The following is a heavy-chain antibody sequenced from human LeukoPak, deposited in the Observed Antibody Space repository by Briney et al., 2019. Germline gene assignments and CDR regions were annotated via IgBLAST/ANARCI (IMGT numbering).Heavy chain of an antibody. Sequence: SVKVSCKASGYSFTSYVISWVRQAPGQGLDGMGWISGYNGNTKHAQKFQGRVTMTTDTSTTTAYMELRYLRSDDTAVYYCARDSSSSWYGDEDYWGQGTLVTVSS. D-gene: IGHD6-13*01. V-gene: IGHV1-18*01. CDR2: ISGYNGNT. J-gene: IGHJ4*02. CDR3: ARDSSSSWYGDEDY. CDR1: GYSFTSYV.